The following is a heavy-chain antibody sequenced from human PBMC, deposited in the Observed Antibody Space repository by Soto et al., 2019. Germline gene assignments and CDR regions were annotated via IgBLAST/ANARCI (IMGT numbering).Heavy chain of an antibody. CDR3: AKESDFDWLFPNFDY. V-gene: IGHV3-23*01. J-gene: IGHJ4*02. D-gene: IGHD3-9*01. CDR2: ISGSGGST. Sequence: PGGSLRLSCAASGFTFSSYAMSWVRQAPGKGLEWVSAISGSGGSTYYADSVKGRFTISRDNSKNTLYLQMNSLRAEDTAVYYCAKESDFDWLFPNFDYWGQGTLVTVPQ. CDR1: GFTFSSYA.